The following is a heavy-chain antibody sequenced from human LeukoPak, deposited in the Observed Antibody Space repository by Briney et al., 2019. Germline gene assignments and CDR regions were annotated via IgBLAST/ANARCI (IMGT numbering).Heavy chain of an antibody. D-gene: IGHD2/OR15-2a*01. CDR3: ANSHRQNNFYDY. CDR1: GFTVSSNY. Sequence: GGSLRLSCAASGFTVSSNYMSWVRQAPGKGLEWVSTIYSGGTTYYADSVKGRFTISRDNSKNTLYLQMNSLRAEDTAMYYCANSHRQNNFYDYWGQGTLVTVSS. J-gene: IGHJ4*02. V-gene: IGHV3-53*01. CDR2: IYSGGTT.